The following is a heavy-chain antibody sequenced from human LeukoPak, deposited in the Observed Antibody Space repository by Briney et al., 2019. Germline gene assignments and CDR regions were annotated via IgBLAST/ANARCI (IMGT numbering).Heavy chain of an antibody. J-gene: IGHJ4*02. CDR1: GGSFNNYY. CDR2: IYSSGST. D-gene: IGHD2-15*01. V-gene: IGHV4-4*07. CDR3: ARARGRLLLIDY. Sequence: SETLSLTCTVSGGSFNNYYWNWIRQPAGRGLEWIGRIYSSGSTDYNPSLKSRVTMSVDTSKNQFSLNLTSVTAADSAVYYCARARGRLLLIDYWGQGTLVTVSS.